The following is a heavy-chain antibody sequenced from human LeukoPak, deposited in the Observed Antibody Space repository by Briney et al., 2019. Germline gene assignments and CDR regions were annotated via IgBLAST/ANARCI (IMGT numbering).Heavy chain of an antibody. Sequence: PSETLSLTCTVSGGSISSYYWSWVRQPPGKGLEWIGYIYYSGSTNYNPSLKSRVTISVDTSKNQFSLKLSSVTAADTAVYYCARNEKDSSGYYYSYYFDYRGQGTLVTVSS. J-gene: IGHJ4*02. D-gene: IGHD3-22*01. CDR3: ARNEKDSSGYYYSYYFDY. CDR2: IYYSGST. CDR1: GGSISSYY. V-gene: IGHV4-59*01.